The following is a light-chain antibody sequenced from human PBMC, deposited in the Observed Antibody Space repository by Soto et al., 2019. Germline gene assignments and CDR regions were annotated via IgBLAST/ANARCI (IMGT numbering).Light chain of an antibody. CDR2: GAS. CDR3: QQYGSSPPLT. V-gene: IGKV3-20*01. CDR1: QSVSSNF. J-gene: IGKJ4*01. Sequence: EIGLPQSPGTLSLSPGERATLSCRASQSVSSNFLAWYQQKPGQAPRLLIYGASTRATGIPDRFSGRGSGTDFTLTISRLEPEDFALYYCQQYGSSPPLTFGGGTKVEI.